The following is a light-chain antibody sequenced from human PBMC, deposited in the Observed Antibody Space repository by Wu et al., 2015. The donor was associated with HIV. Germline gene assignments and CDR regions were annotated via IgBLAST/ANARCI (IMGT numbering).Light chain of an antibody. Sequence: DIQMTQSPSSVSAFVGDRVTITCRASQDISNWLVWYQQKPGKGPKLLISAASNLQSGVPSRFSGSGSGTYFTLTISNLQPADFATYFCQQTNSFPRTFGQGTKLQIK. CDR2: AAS. J-gene: IGKJ2*01. V-gene: IGKV1-12*01. CDR1: QDISNW. CDR3: QQTNSFPRT.